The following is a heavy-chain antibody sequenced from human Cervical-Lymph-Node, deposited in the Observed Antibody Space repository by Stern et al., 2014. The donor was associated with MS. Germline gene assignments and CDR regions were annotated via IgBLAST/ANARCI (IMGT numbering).Heavy chain of an antibody. Sequence: QVTLRESGPALVTPTQTLTLTCAFSGFSLRASGMSVSWIRQPPGKALEWLARIDWDDDKFYTTSLKTRLTISKDTSKNQVVLTMTNMDPLDTATYYCARTIIPHSSGFYDYFYGMDVWGQGTTVTVSS. D-gene: IGHD3-22*01. CDR2: IDWDDDK. J-gene: IGHJ6*02. CDR1: GFSLRASGMS. V-gene: IGHV2-70*17. CDR3: ARTIIPHSSGFYDYFYGMDV.